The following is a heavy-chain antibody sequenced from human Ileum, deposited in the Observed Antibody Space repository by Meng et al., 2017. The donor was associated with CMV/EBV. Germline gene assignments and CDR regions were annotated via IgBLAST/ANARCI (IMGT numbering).Heavy chain of an antibody. J-gene: IGHJ4*02. CDR1: EFSVIRNN. CDR3: ARDSITGTGGY. D-gene: IGHD1-20*01. Sequence: GGSLRLSCTASEFSVIRNNMTWVRQAPGKGLEWVSAIYSGESTYYADSVKGRFTISRDNAKNSLYLQMNSLRAEDTAVYYCARDSITGTGGYWGQGTLVTVSS. V-gene: IGHV3-53*01. CDR2: IYSGEST.